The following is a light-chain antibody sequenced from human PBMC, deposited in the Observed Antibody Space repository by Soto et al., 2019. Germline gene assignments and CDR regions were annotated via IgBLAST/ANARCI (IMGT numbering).Light chain of an antibody. CDR3: KQYNSYSWT. J-gene: IGKJ1*01. CDR1: QSITTW. CDR2: DAA. Sequence: DIQMAQSPSTLSASVGDGGVITCRASQSITTWLAWYQQKPGKAPKLLIYDAASLESGVPSRFSGSGSGTEFTLTISSLQPDDFATYYCKQYNSYSWTFGQGNKVDIK. V-gene: IGKV1-5*01.